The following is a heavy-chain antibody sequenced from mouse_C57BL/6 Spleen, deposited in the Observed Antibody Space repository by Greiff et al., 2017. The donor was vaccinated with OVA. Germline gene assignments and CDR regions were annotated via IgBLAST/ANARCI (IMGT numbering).Heavy chain of an antibody. V-gene: IGHV1-9*01. Sequence: QVHVKQSGAELMKPGASVKLSCKATGYTFTGYWIEWVKQRPGHGLEWIGEIFPGSGSTNYNEKFKGKATFTAETSSNTAYMQLSSLTTEDSASEYCARGRGDYGSSYEVYAMDDWGQGTSVTVSS. CDR1: GYTFTGYW. CDR3: ARGRGDYGSSYEVYAMDD. D-gene: IGHD1-1*01. CDR2: IFPGSGST. J-gene: IGHJ4*01.